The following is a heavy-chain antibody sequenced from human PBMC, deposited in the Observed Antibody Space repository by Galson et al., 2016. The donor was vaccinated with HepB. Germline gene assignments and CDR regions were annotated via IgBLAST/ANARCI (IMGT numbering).Heavy chain of an antibody. CDR3: ARDRSILERGWYWFDP. CDR1: GFTFRNYW. D-gene: IGHD6-19*01. Sequence: SLRLSCADSGFTFRNYWMSWIRQAPGKGLEWVANIKQDGSEKHYVDPVKGRFTIPRDNAKNSLYLQKNSLRAEDTAVYYCARDRSILERGWYWFDPWGQGTLVTVSS. CDR2: IKQDGSEK. V-gene: IGHV3-7*01. J-gene: IGHJ5*02.